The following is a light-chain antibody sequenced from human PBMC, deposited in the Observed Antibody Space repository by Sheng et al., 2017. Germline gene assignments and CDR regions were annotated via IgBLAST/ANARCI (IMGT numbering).Light chain of an antibody. V-gene: IGKV1-13*02. J-gene: IGKJ5*01. CDR2: DAS. CDR3: QQFGGYPIT. Sequence: AIQLTQSPSSLSASVGDRVTITCRASQGISNTLAWYQQKPGKAPNLLIYDASNLESGVPSRFSGSGSGTDFTLTISSLQPEDFATYYCQQFGGYPITFGQGTRLEIK. CDR1: QGISNT.